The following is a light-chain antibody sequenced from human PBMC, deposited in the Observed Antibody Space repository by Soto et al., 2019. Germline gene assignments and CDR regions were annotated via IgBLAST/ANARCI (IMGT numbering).Light chain of an antibody. CDR1: LDIGND. Sequence: DIQVTQSPSSLSASIGDRVSVTCRASLDIGNDLDWYHQKPGKAPKRLLYHTSTLQSGVPSRFSGAGSGAEFTLTINGLQSEDFATYFCLQHKSYPWTFGQGTKVDIK. CDR2: HTS. CDR3: LQHKSYPWT. V-gene: IGKV1-17*01. J-gene: IGKJ1*01.